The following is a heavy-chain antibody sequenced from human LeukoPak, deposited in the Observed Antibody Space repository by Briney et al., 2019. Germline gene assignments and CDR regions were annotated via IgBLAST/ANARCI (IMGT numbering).Heavy chain of an antibody. CDR2: IYYSGST. Sequence: PSETLSLTCTVSGGSISSYYWSWIRQPPGKGLEWIGYIYYSGSTNYNPSLKSRVTISVDTSKNQFSLKLSSVTAADTAVCYCARLHSRWFGESPFDYWGQGTLVTVSS. D-gene: IGHD3-10*01. J-gene: IGHJ4*02. CDR1: GGSISSYY. CDR3: ARLHSRWFGESPFDY. V-gene: IGHV4-59*01.